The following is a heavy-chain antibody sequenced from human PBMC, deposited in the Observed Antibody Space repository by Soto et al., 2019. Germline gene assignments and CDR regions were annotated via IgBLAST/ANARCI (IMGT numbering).Heavy chain of an antibody. CDR2: ISSSSSTI. Sequence: EVQLVESGGGLVQPGGSLRLSCAASGFTFSSYSMNWVRQAPGKGLEWVSYISSSSSTIYYADSVKGRFTIYRDNAKNSLYLQMNSLRAEDTAVYYCARDLDDYIWGSYRYPDYWGQGTLVTVSS. CDR3: ARDLDDYIWGSYRYPDY. J-gene: IGHJ4*02. V-gene: IGHV3-48*01. CDR1: GFTFSSYS. D-gene: IGHD3-16*02.